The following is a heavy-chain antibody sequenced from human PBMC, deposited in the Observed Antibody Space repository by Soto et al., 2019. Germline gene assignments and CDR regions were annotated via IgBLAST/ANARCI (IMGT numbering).Heavy chain of an antibody. CDR2: ISGSGGST. CDR1: GFTFSSYA. Sequence: EVQLLESGGGLVQPGGSLRLSCAASGFTFSSYAMSWGRQAPGKGLEWVSAISGSGGSTYYADAVKGRFTISRDNSKNALYLQMSSLRAEDTAVYYGAKGLGGTPAAEYFQHWGQGTLVTVSS. V-gene: IGHV3-23*01. D-gene: IGHD6-25*01. CDR3: AKGLGGTPAAEYFQH. J-gene: IGHJ1*01.